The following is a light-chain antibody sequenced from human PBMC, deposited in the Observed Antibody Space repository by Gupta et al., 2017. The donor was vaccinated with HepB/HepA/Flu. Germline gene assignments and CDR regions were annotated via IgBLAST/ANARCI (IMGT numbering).Light chain of an antibody. CDR1: QGINNY. V-gene: IGKV1-27*01. Sequence: DFQTTQPASSLSASVGDRVTCTCRASQGINNYLAWYQQKPGKDPKLLIYAASTLQSGVTSRFSGSGSGTDFTLTISSRQPEDVATYYCQNYNSDPGNTFGHGTKVDIK. CDR2: AAS. CDR3: QNYNSDPGNT. J-gene: IGKJ3*01.